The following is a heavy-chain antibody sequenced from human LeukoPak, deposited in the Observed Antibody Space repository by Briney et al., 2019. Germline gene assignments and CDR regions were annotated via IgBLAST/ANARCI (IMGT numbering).Heavy chain of an antibody. CDR2: IASSGSTI. CDR1: GFTFDTYE. J-gene: IGHJ4*02. Sequence: GGSLRLSCAASGFTFDTYEMNWVRQAPGKGLEWLAYIASSGSTIYYADYVKGRFTISRDNAKNSLYLQMNSLRADDTAVYYCARGGWHYVFNYWGQGTLVTVSS. CDR3: ARGGWHYVFNY. V-gene: IGHV3-48*03. D-gene: IGHD6-19*01.